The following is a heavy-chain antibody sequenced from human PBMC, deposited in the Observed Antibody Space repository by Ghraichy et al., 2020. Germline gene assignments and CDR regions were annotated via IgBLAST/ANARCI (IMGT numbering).Heavy chain of an antibody. CDR3: AGASSVVRFYYYAGMDV. J-gene: IGHJ6*02. D-gene: IGHD4-23*01. V-gene: IGHV3-48*02. CDR1: GLTFSSYS. CDR2: ITRSSRTI. Sequence: GVLRLSCVGSGLTFSSYSMNWVRQSPGKGLEWVGYITRSSRTITYADSVKGRFTISRDNAQNSLYLQMNSLRDDDTAVYYCAGASSVVRFYYYAGMDVWGQGTTVTVSS.